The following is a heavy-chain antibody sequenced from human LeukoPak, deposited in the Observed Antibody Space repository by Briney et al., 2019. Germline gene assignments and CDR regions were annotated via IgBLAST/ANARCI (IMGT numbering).Heavy chain of an antibody. CDR3: AKTRKGTFDI. J-gene: IGHJ3*02. CDR1: GFTFDDYA. V-gene: IGHV3-9*01. CDR2: ISWNSGSI. Sequence: GGSLRLSCAASGFTFDDYAMHWVRQAPGKGLEWVSGISWNSGSIGCADSVKGRFTISRDNAKNSLYLQMNSLRAEDTALYYCAKTRKGTFDIWGQGTMVTVSS.